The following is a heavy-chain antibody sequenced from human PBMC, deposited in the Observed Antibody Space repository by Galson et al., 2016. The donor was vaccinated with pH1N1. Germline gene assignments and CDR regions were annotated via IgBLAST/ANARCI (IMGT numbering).Heavy chain of an antibody. V-gene: IGHV3-7*01. CDR1: GFTFSSYW. D-gene: IGHD3-10*01. CDR3: AREMRFGELGVWFGP. CDR2: IKQDGSEK. Sequence: SLRLSCADSGFTFSSYWMSWVRQAPGKGLEWVANIKQDGSEKYYVDSVKGRFTISRDNAKNSLYLQMNSLRAEDTAVYYCAREMRFGELGVWFGPWGQGTLVTVSS. J-gene: IGHJ5*02.